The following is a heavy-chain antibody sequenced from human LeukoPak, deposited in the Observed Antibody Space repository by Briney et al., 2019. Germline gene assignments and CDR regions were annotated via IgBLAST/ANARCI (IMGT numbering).Heavy chain of an antibody. CDR1: AFTFSSYN. J-gene: IGHJ2*01. V-gene: IGHV3-21*04. Sequence: GGSLRLSCAASAFTFSSYNMNWVRQAPGKGLEWVSSISSSRNYIYYADSVKGRFTISRDNSRDRLYLETNSLRAEDTAVYYCARDRMGAIMYFDVWGRGTLVTVSS. D-gene: IGHD3-10*01. CDR3: ARDRMGAIMYFDV. CDR2: ISSSRNYI.